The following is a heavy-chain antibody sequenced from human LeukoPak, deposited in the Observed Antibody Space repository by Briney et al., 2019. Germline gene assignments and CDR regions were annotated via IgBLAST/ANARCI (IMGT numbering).Heavy chain of an antibody. CDR2: IYYSGST. CDR1: GGSISSYY. V-gene: IGHV4-59*01. CDR3: ARDLRASSGWHSD. J-gene: IGHJ4*02. D-gene: IGHD6-19*01. Sequence: SETLSLTCTVSGGSISSYYWSWIRQPPGKGLEWIGYIYYSGSTNYNPSLKSRVTISVDTSKNQFSLKLSSVTAADTAVYYCARDLRASSGWHSDWGQGTLVTVSS.